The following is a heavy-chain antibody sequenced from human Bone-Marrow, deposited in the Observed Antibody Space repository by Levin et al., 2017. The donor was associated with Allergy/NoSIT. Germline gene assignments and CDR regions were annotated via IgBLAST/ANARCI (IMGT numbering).Heavy chain of an antibody. V-gene: IGHV3-7*01. J-gene: IGHJ4*02. CDR2: IKDDGTEK. D-gene: IGHD5-12*01. Sequence: GGSLRLSCATSGFAFSSFWMGWVRQVPGKGLEWVANIKDDGTEKYYVDSVRGRFRISRDNALNSLYLQMSSLRAEDTAVYYCMRAVRGSANDADYWGQGTLVTVSS. CDR1: GFAFSSFW. CDR3: MRAVRGSANDADY.